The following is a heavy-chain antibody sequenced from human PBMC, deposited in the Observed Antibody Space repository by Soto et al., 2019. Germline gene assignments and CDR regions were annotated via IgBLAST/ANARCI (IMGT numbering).Heavy chain of an antibody. V-gene: IGHV1-8*01. CDR2: MNPNSGNT. J-gene: IGHJ6*02. CDR1: EYTFTNYD. Sequence: QVQLVQSGAEVKKPGASVKVSCKASEYTFTNYDINWVRQATGQGLEWMGWMNPNSGNTGYAQKFQGRVTMTRDNSIRTAYMGLSSLRSEDTAVYYCSLGYCSGGSCSDYYYYDMDVWGQGTTVTVSS. CDR3: SLGYCSGGSCSDYYYYDMDV. D-gene: IGHD2-15*01.